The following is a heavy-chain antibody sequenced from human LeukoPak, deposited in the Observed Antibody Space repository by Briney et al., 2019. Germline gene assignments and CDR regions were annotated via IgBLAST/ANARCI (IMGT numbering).Heavy chain of an antibody. V-gene: IGHV1-69*04. J-gene: IGHJ4*02. D-gene: IGHD3-22*01. CDR3: ARAQDPYYYDSSGLFDY. Sequence: SVKVSCKASGGTFSSYAISWVRQAPGQGLEWMGRIIPILGLANYAQKFQGRVTITADKSTSTAYMELSSLRSEDTAVYYCARAQDPYYYDSSGLFDYWGQGTLVTVSS. CDR1: GGTFSSYA. CDR2: IIPILGLA.